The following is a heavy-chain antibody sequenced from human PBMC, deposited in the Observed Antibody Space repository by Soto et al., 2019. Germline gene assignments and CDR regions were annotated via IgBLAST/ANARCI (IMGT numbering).Heavy chain of an antibody. CDR2: IYHSGST. D-gene: IGHD1-26*01. J-gene: IGHJ4*02. Sequence: SETLSLTCAVSGGSISSSNWWSWVRQPPGKGLEWIGEIYHSGSTNYNPSLKSRVTISVDKSKNQFSLKLSSVTAADTAVYCCSRCGLPQRPGYFDYWGQGTLVTVAS. CDR3: SRCGLPQRPGYFDY. V-gene: IGHV4-4*01. CDR1: GGSISSSNW.